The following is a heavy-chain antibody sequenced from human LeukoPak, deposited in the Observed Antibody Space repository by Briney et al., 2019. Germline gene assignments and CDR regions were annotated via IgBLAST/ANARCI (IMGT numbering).Heavy chain of an antibody. Sequence: SETLSLTCTVSGGSISSYYWSWIRQPPGKGLEWIRYIYYSGSTNYNPSLKSRVTISVDTSKNQFSLKLSSVTAADTAVHYCARQRGSSSWLYNWFDPWGQGTLVTVSS. D-gene: IGHD6-13*01. CDR2: IYYSGST. CDR1: GGSISSYY. CDR3: ARQRGSSSWLYNWFDP. J-gene: IGHJ5*02. V-gene: IGHV4-59*08.